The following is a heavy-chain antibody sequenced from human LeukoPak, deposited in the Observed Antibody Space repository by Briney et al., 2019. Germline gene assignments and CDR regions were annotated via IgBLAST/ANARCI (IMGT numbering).Heavy chain of an antibody. Sequence: SETLSLTCAVYGGSFSGYYWSWIRQPPGKGLEWVGEINHSGSTNYNPSLTSRATISVDTSKNQFSLKLSSVTAADTAVYYCATRTVTNLDYWGQGTLVTVSS. V-gene: IGHV4-34*01. D-gene: IGHD4-17*01. CDR1: GGSFSGYY. CDR2: INHSGST. J-gene: IGHJ4*02. CDR3: ATRTVTNLDY.